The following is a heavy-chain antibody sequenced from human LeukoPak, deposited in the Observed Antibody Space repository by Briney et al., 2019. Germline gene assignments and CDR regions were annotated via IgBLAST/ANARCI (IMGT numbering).Heavy chain of an antibody. D-gene: IGHD2-21*02. V-gene: IGHV1-2*02. J-gene: IGHJ6*02. CDR3: ARDSPPSWIVVVTDYGMDV. CDR1: GYTFIDYY. CDR2: INPNSGGT. Sequence: ASVKVSCKASGYTFIDYYIHWVRQAPGQGLEWMGWINPNSGGTNYAQKFQRRVTMTRDTSISTAYMELSRLRSDDTAVYYCARDSPPSWIVVVTDYGMDVWGQGTTVSVSS.